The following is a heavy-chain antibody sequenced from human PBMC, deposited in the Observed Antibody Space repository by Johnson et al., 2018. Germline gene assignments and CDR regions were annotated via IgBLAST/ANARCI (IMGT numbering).Heavy chain of an antibody. D-gene: IGHD3-16*01. J-gene: IGHJ6*03. CDR2: IIPIFGTA. Sequence: QVQLVESGAEVKKPGSSVKVSCKASGGTFSSYVFSWVRQAPGQGLEWMGGIIPIFGTATYAQKFQGRVTITADESTGTAYMELSSLRCEDTAVYYCARDPPYYNYRDVWGKGTTVTVSS. CDR1: GGTFSSYV. CDR3: ARDPPYYNYRDV. V-gene: IGHV1-69*01.